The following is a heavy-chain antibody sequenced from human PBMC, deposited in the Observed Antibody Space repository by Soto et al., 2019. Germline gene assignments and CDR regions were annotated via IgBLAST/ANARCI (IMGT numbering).Heavy chain of an antibody. J-gene: IGHJ3*02. Sequence: GGSLRLSCAASGFTFNTYWMHWVRQAPGKGLEWVSAISGSGGSTYYADSVKGRFTISRDNSKNTLYLQMNSLRAEDTAVYYCAKAARAPMAAFDIWGQGTMVTVSS. D-gene: IGHD3-10*01. CDR2: ISGSGGST. V-gene: IGHV3-23*01. CDR3: AKAARAPMAAFDI. CDR1: GFTFNTYW.